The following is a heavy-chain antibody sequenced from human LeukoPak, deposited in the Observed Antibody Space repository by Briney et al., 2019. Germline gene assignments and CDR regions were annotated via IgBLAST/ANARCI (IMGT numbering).Heavy chain of an antibody. J-gene: IGHJ4*02. CDR1: GGSFSGYY. CDR2: INHSGST. V-gene: IGHV4-34*01. CDR3: ARTPMTVAGNFDY. Sequence: SETLSLTCAVYGGSFSGYYWSWIRQPPGKGLEWIGEINHSGSTNYNPSLKSRVTISVDTSKNQFSLKLSSVTAADTAVYYCARTPMTVAGNFDYWGQGTLVTVSS. D-gene: IGHD6-19*01.